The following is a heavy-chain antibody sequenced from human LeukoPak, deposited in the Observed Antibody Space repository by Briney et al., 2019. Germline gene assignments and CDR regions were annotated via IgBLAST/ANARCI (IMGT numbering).Heavy chain of an antibody. J-gene: IGHJ3*01. CDR2: VPKSGST. V-gene: IGHV4-4*08. CDR3: ARDDYGVFDAFDV. Sequence: SETLSLTCTVSGGSITSHFWTWIRQAPGKGLGWVGYVPKSGSTNYNPSLQSRITISVDTSKNQFFLKLTSMTAADTAVYFCARDDYGVFDAFDVWGQGTVVTVSS. CDR1: GGSITSHF. D-gene: IGHD3-16*01.